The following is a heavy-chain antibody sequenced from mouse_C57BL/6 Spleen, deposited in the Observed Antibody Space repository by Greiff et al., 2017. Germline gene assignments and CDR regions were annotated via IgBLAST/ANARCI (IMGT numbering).Heavy chain of an antibody. D-gene: IGHD3-2*02. CDR1: GYTFTDHT. V-gene: IGHV1-78*01. J-gene: IGHJ4*01. CDR3: ARERLYYAMDY. CDR2: IYPRDGST. Sequence: VKVVESDAELVKPGASVKISCKVSGYTFTDHTIHWMKQRPEQGLEWIGYIYPRDGSTKYNEKFKGKATLTADKSSSTAYMQLNSLTSEDSAVYFCARERLYYAMDYWGQGTSVTVSS.